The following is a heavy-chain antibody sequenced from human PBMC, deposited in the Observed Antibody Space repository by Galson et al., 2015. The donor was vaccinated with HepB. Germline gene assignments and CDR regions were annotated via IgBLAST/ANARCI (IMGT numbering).Heavy chain of an antibody. V-gene: IGHV3-30*04. CDR3: ATDRPLGNDILTGFGSGYFDH. D-gene: IGHD3-9*01. CDR1: GFTFSSYA. CDR2: MSYDGSNK. Sequence: SLRLSCAASGFTFSSYAMHWVRQAPGKGLEWVAVMSYDGSNKYYADSVKGRFTISRDNSKNTLYLQMNSLRAEDTAVYYCATDRPLGNDILTGFGSGYFDHWGQGTLVTVSS. J-gene: IGHJ4*02.